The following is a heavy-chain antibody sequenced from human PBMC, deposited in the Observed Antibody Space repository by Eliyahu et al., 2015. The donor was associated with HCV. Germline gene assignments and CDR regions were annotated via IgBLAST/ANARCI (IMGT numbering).Heavy chain of an antibody. V-gene: IGHV3-49*05. D-gene: IGHD3-3*01. Sequence: EVQLVESGGGLVKPGRSLRLSCTASGFTFGDYSMSWFRQSPGKGLEWVGFIRSKAYGGTTEYAXSVKGRXTISRDDSKSIAYLQMNSLKTEDTXVYYCTRDLTSYYDFWSPLDPWGQGTLVTVSS. CDR3: TRDLTSYYDFWSPLDP. J-gene: IGHJ5*02. CDR2: IRSKAYGGTT. CDR1: GFTFGDYS.